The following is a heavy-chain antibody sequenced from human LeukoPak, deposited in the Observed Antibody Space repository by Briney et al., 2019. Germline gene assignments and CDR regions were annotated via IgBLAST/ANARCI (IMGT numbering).Heavy chain of an antibody. Sequence: ASVNVSCKASGGTFSKYGISWVRQAPGQGLEWLGMIIPVFDSPDYAQNFQGRFIITADEVTSTVYLELKSLKFEDTAVYYCARDGENRLGGFVHWGQGTLVSVSS. D-gene: IGHD3-16*01. CDR1: GGTFSKYG. CDR2: IIPVFDSP. V-gene: IGHV1-69*15. J-gene: IGHJ5*02. CDR3: ARDGENRLGGFVH.